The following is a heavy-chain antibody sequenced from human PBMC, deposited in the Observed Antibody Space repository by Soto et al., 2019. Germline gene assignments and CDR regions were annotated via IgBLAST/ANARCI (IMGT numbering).Heavy chain of an antibody. CDR2: INSDGSST. Sequence: EVQLVESGGGLVQPGGSLRLSCAASGFTFSSYWMHWVRQAPGKGLVWVSRINSDGSSTTYADSVKGRFTISRDNAKNTLYLQMNSLRAEDTAVYYCVREGYSSGWYIYFHYWGQGTLVTVSS. CDR1: GFTFSSYW. D-gene: IGHD6-19*01. V-gene: IGHV3-74*01. J-gene: IGHJ4*02. CDR3: VREGYSSGWYIYFHY.